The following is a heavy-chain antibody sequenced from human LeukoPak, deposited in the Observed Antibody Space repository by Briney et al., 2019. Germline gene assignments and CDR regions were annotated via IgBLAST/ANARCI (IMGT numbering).Heavy chain of an antibody. CDR3: AKTTYGPIDL. J-gene: IGHJ4*02. CDR2: IHPNSGGT. D-gene: IGHD4/OR15-4a*01. V-gene: IGHV1-2*02. CDR1: GYTLTGHY. Sequence: ASVKVSCKASGYTLTGHYMHWVRQAPGQGLEWMGWIHPNSGGTNYAQKFQGRVTMTRDTSISTAYMELSRLRSDDTAVYYCAKTTYGPIDLWGQGTLVTVSS.